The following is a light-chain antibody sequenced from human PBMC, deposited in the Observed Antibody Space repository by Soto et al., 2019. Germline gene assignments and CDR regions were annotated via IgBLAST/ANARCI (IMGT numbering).Light chain of an antibody. CDR3: SSYTSSSTLYV. CDR1: YSNIGTNT. J-gene: IGLJ1*01. V-gene: IGLV1-44*01. CDR2: SNN. Sequence: QSVLTQPPSVSATPGQRVTISCSGTYSNIGTNTVAWYQRLPGTAPKLLIYSNNERPSGVPDRFSGSKSGSSASLAISGLQSEDEADYYCSSYTSSSTLYVFGTGTKVTVL.